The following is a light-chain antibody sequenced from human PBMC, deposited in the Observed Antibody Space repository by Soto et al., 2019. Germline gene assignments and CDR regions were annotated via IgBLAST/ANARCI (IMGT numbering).Light chain of an antibody. CDR3: QQYYRPWT. V-gene: IGKV4-1*01. J-gene: IGKJ1*01. CDR2: WAS. CDR1: QSVLYSSNNKNY. Sequence: DIVMTQSPDSLAVSLGERATINCKSSQSVLYSSNNKNYLAWYQQKPGQPPKLLIYWASTRESGVPDRFSGGGSATDFPITISRLPAEDAAVYYCQQYYRPWTFGQGTKVEIK.